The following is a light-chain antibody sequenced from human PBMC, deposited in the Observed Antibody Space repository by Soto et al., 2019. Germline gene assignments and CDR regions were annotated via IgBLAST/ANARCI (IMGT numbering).Light chain of an antibody. CDR3: QTWDTGARVV. Sequence: QSVLTQSPSASASLGASVKLTCTLSSGHSSYAIAWHQQQPEKGPRYLMKLSSDGSHSKGDGIPDHFSGSSSGAERYLTISRLQSEDEADYYCQTWDTGARVVFGGGTKLTVL. V-gene: IGLV4-69*01. CDR2: LSSDGSH. J-gene: IGLJ2*01. CDR1: SGHSSYA.